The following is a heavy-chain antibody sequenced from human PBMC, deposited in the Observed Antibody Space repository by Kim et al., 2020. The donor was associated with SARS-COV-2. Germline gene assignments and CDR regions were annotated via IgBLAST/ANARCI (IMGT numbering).Heavy chain of an antibody. CDR1: GFTFSSYG. Sequence: GGSLRLSCAASGFTFSSYGMHWVRQAPGKGLEWVAVIWYDGSNKYYADSVKGRFTISRDNSKNTLYLQMNSLRAEDTAVYYCARDQGYSYGYYYYGMDVWGQGTTVTVSS. D-gene: IGHD5-18*01. CDR2: IWYDGSNK. J-gene: IGHJ6*02. CDR3: ARDQGYSYGYYYYGMDV. V-gene: IGHV3-33*08.